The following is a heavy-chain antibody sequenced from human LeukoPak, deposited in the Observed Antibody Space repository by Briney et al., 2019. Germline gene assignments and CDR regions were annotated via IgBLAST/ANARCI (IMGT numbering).Heavy chain of an antibody. Sequence: GGTLRLSCAASGFTFSSYGMSWVRQAPGKGLEWVSGISGSGGNTYYTDSAKGRFTISRDNSKNTLYLQMNSLRAEDTAVYYCAGYCSTTSCYSSPNWFDPWGQGTLVTVSS. CDR2: ISGSGGNT. V-gene: IGHV3-23*01. D-gene: IGHD2-2*01. CDR1: GFTFSSYG. CDR3: AGYCSTTSCYSSPNWFDP. J-gene: IGHJ5*02.